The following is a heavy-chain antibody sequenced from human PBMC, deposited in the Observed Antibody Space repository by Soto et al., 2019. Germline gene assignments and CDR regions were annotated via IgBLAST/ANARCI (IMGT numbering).Heavy chain of an antibody. J-gene: IGHJ6*02. CDR1: GYTFTGYY. Sequence: ASVKVSCKASGYTFTGYYMHWVRQAPGQGLEWMGWINPNSGGTNYAQKFQGRVTMTRDTSISTAYMELSRLRSDDTAVYYCARADYVDSSQLYYGMDVWGQGTTVTVSS. CDR3: ARADYVDSSQLYYGMDV. D-gene: IGHD4-17*01. CDR2: INPNSGGT. V-gene: IGHV1-2*02.